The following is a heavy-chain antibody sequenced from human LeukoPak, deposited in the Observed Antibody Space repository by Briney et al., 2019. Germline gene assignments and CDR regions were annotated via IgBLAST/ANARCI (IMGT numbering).Heavy chain of an antibody. CDR1: GGSFSGYY. CDR3: ARRRSGGGFRELWSTLNWFDP. Sequence: ASETLSLTCAVYGGSFSGYYWSWIRQPPGKGLEWIGEINHSGSTNYNPSLKSRVTISVDTSKNQFSLKLSSVTAADTAVYYCARRRSGGGFRELWSTLNWFDPWGQGTLVTVSS. J-gene: IGHJ5*02. V-gene: IGHV4-34*01. CDR2: INHSGST. D-gene: IGHD3-10*01.